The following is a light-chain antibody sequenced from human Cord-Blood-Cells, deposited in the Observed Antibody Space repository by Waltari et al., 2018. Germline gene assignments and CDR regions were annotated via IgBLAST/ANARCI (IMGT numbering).Light chain of an antibody. J-gene: IGLJ1*01. CDR3: CSYAGSNYV. CDR1: SSDVGSYNL. Sequence: QSALTQPASVSGSPGQSITISCTGTSSDVGSYNLVSWYQQQPGKAPRLMIYEVSKRPSGVSNRFSGSKAGNTASLTISGLQAEDEADYYCCSYAGSNYVFGTGTKVTVL. V-gene: IGLV2-23*02. CDR2: EVS.